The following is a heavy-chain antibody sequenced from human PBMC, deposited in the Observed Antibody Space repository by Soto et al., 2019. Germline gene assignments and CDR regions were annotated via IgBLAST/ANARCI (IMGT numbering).Heavy chain of an antibody. CDR1: GYTFTSYA. Sequence: ASVKVSCKASGYTFTSYAMHWVRQALGQRLEWMGWINAGNGNTKYSQKFQGRVTITRDTSASTAYMELSSLRSEDTAVYYCARDQRFLEWLFGFDNWFDPWGQGTLVTVSS. D-gene: IGHD3-3*01. J-gene: IGHJ5*02. V-gene: IGHV1-3*01. CDR2: INAGNGNT. CDR3: ARDQRFLEWLFGFDNWFDP.